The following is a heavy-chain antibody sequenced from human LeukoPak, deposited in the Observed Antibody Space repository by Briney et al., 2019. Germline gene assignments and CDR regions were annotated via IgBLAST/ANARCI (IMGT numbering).Heavy chain of an antibody. CDR2: INPSGGST. V-gene: IGHV1-46*01. J-gene: IGHJ3*02. Sequence: ASMKVSCKASGYTFTSYYMHWVRQAPGQGLEWMGIINPSGGSTSYAQKFQGRVTMTRDMSTSTVYMELSSLRSEDTAVYYCARAQLYIVVVPAASGDAFDIWGQGTMVTVSS. CDR3: ARAQLYIVVVPAASGDAFDI. D-gene: IGHD2-2*01. CDR1: GYTFTSYY.